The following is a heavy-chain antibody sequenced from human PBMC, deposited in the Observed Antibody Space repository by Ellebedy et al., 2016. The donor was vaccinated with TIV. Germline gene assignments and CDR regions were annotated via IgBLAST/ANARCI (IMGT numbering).Heavy chain of an antibody. J-gene: IGHJ4*02. V-gene: IGHV1-69*13. D-gene: IGHD2-15*01. CDR2: IIPIFGTA. Sequence: ASVKVSCKASGGTFSTYGISWLRQTPGQGLEWMGGIIPIFGTANYAQKFQGRVTITADESTSTAYMELSSLRSEDTAVYYCAREGGYCSGGTCYSFFYFDYWGQGTLVTVSS. CDR3: AREGGYCSGGTCYSFFYFDY. CDR1: GGTFSTYG.